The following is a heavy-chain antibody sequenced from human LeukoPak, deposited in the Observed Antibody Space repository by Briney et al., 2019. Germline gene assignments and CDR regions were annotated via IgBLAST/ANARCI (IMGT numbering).Heavy chain of an antibody. CDR1: GGSISRSSYY. J-gene: IGHJ5*02. D-gene: IGHD1-1*01. CDR2: IYYSGST. Sequence: PSETLSLTCTVSGGSISRSSYYWGWIRQPPGKGLEWIGNIYYSGSTYYNPSLKSRVTISVDTSKNQFSLKLSSVTAADTAVYYCARRRGGTGFNWFDPWGQGTLVTVSS. V-gene: IGHV4-39*01. CDR3: ARRRGGTGFNWFDP.